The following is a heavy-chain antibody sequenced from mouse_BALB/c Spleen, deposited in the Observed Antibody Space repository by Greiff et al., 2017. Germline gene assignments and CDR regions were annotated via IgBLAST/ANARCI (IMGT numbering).Heavy chain of an antibody. CDR3: TRGLLTKFYWYFDV. CDR2: INPSNGGT. Sequence: QVQLQQSGAELVKPGASVKLSCKASGYTFTSYYMYWVKQRPGQGLEWIGEINPSNGGTNFNEKFKSKATLTVDKSSSTAYMQLSSLTSEDSAVYYCTRGLLTKFYWYFDVGGAGTTVTVSS. J-gene: IGHJ1*01. V-gene: IGHV1S81*02. CDR1: GYTFTSYY. D-gene: IGHD3-1*01.